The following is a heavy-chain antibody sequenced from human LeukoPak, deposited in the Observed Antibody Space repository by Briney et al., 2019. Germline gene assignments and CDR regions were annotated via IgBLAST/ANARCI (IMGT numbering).Heavy chain of an antibody. D-gene: IGHD6-19*01. CDR2: ISASGGST. Sequence: GGSLRLSCVASGFTFSSYSMNWVRQAPGKGLEWVSTISASGGSTHHADSVKGRFTISRDNSKNTLYLQMNSLRAEDTAIYYCAKPVAGTINWGQGTLVTVSS. CDR3: AKPVAGTIN. CDR1: GFTFSSYS. J-gene: IGHJ4*02. V-gene: IGHV3-23*01.